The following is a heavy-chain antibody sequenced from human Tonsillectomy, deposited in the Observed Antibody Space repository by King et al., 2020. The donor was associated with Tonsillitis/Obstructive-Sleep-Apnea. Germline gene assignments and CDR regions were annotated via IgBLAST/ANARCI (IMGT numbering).Heavy chain of an antibody. CDR3: TRVGIVVVPAAIPQDYFDY. CDR2: IRSKAYGGTT. Sequence: VQLVESGGGLVQPGRSLRLSCTASGFTFGDYAMSWVRQAPGKGLEWVGFIRSKAYGGTTEYAASVKGRFTISRDDSKSIAYLQMNSLKTEDTAVYYCTRVGIVVVPAAIPQDYFDYWGQGTLVTVSS. D-gene: IGHD2-2*02. CDR1: GFTFGDYA. V-gene: IGHV3-49*04. J-gene: IGHJ4*02.